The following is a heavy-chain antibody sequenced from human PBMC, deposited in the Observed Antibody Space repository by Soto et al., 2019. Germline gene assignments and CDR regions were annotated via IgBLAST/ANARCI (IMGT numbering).Heavy chain of an antibody. D-gene: IGHD6-19*01. J-gene: IGHJ5*02. Sequence: QVHLQESGPGLVKPSETLSLTCNVSGGSITNFYWSWIRQPPGKGLEWLGWLLNSGRTNYNPSLRSRVTMSVDTSKNHFSLHLTSVTAADTAVYFCARSPGLGNWFDAWGQGTLVTVSS. CDR3: ARSPGLGNWFDA. V-gene: IGHV4-59*01. CDR2: LLNSGRT. CDR1: GGSITNFY.